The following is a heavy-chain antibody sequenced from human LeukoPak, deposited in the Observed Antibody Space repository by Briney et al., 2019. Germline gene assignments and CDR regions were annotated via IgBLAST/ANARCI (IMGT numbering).Heavy chain of an antibody. D-gene: IGHD6-13*01. J-gene: IGHJ4*02. CDR3: ARVLAAGDNY. Sequence: PGGSLRLSCAASGFTFSSYGMSWVRQAPGKGLEWVSAISGSGGSTYYADSVKGRFTISRDNAKNTLYLQMNSLRAEDTAVYYCARVLAAGDNYWGQGTLVTVSS. CDR1: GFTFSSYG. V-gene: IGHV3-23*01. CDR2: ISGSGGST.